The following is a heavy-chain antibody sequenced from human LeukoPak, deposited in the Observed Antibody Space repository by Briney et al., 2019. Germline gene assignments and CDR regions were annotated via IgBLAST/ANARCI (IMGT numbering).Heavy chain of an antibody. CDR1: GFTFSRFA. D-gene: IGHD3-22*01. J-gene: IGHJ4*02. Sequence: PGGSLRLSCAASGFTFSRFAMTWVRQAPGKGLEWVSTMSGSGESTYYADSVKGRFTISRDNSKNTLYLQMHSLRADDTAVYFCAKLDYYDTHWGQGTLVTVSS. V-gene: IGHV3-23*01. CDR3: AKLDYYDTH. CDR2: MSGSGEST.